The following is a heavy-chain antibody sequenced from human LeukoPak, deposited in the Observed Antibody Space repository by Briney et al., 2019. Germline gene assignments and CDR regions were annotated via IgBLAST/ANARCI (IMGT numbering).Heavy chain of an antibody. CDR3: ARGSVTTFDY. D-gene: IGHD4-17*01. Sequence: PGGSLRLSCAASGFTFSTFSMNWVRQAPGKGLEWVSYISSDSSSIYYADSVRGRFSISRDNAKNSLYLQMNSLRAEDTAVYYCARGSVTTFDYWGQGALVTVSS. CDR1: GFTFSTFS. J-gene: IGHJ4*02. CDR2: ISSDSSSI. V-gene: IGHV3-48*04.